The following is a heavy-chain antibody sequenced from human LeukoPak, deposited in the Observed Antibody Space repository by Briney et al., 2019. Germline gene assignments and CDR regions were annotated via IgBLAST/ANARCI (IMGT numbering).Heavy chain of an antibody. CDR1: GGSISSSSYY. Sequence: ETLSLTCTVSGGSISSSSYYWGWIRQPPGKGLEWVANIKQDGSEKEYVDSVKGRFTISRDNAKNSLYLQMNSLRAEDTAVYYCAREGVGGFDIWGQGTLVTVSS. CDR2: IKQDGSEK. CDR3: AREGVGGFDI. D-gene: IGHD3-16*01. V-gene: IGHV3-7*01. J-gene: IGHJ3*02.